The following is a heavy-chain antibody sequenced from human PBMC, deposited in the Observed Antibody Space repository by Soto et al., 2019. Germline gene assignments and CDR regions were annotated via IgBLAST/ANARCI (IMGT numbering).Heavy chain of an antibody. Sequence: QITLKESGPTLVKPTQTLTLTCTFSGFSLTTRPVGVGWIRQPPGQALEWLALIYWDDDKRYNPSLKTRVTSAKDTTKNQVVLTMTTMDPVDTATYYCAHRQLYNGAWNEGTFDYWGQGALVTVSS. CDR1: GFSLTTRPVG. CDR3: AHRQLYNGAWNEGTFDY. V-gene: IGHV2-5*02. D-gene: IGHD1-1*01. CDR2: IYWDDDK. J-gene: IGHJ4*02.